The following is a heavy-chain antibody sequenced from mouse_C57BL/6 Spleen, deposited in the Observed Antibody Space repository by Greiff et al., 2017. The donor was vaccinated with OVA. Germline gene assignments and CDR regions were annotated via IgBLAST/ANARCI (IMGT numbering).Heavy chain of an antibody. J-gene: IGHJ4*01. Sequence: QVQLQQPGAELVKPGASVKLSCKASGYTFTSYWMHWVKQRPGQGLEWIGMIHPNSGSTNYNEKFKSKATLTVDKSSSTAYMQLSSLTSEDSAVYYCGWLLLDYAMDYWGQGTSVTVSS. V-gene: IGHV1-64*01. D-gene: IGHD2-3*01. CDR3: GWLLLDYAMDY. CDR2: IHPNSGST. CDR1: GYTFTSYW.